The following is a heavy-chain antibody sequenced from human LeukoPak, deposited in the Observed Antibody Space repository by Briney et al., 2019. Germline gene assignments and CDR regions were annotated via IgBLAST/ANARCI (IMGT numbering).Heavy chain of an antibody. CDR2: IKSKTDGGTT. J-gene: IGHJ4*02. D-gene: IGHD4-23*01. CDR3: TTASFRKWLLRTRSAY. CDR1: GFTFSNAW. Sequence: PGGSLRLSCAASGFTFSNAWMSWVRQAPGKGLEWVGRIKSKTDGGTTDYAAPVKGRFTISRDDSKNTLYLQMNSLKTEDTAVYYCTTASFRKWLLRTRSAYWGQGTLVTVSS. V-gene: IGHV3-15*01.